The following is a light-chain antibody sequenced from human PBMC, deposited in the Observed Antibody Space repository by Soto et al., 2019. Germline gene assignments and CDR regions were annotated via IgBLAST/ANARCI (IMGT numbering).Light chain of an antibody. V-gene: IGKV3-11*01. CDR3: QQRNIWPPVT. CDR2: GAF. J-gene: IGKJ5*01. Sequence: THSPSSLSLSPGERATLSCRASPSVANFVAWYQQKPGQAPRLLIYGAFNRATGIPARFSGSGSETDFTLTISSLEPEDSAVYYCQQRNIWPPVTFGHGTRLEIK. CDR1: PSVANF.